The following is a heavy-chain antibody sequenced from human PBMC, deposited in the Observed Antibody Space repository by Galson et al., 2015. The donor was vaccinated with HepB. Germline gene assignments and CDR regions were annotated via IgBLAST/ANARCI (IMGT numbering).Heavy chain of an antibody. CDR2: FHPENGKR. D-gene: IGHD2-15*01. J-gene: IGHJ4*02. CDR3: ARDGGLSKYYLDY. V-gene: IGHV1-24*01. CDR1: GYTVTELS. Sequence: SVKVSCKVSGYTVTELSIHWVRQAPGKGLEWMGGFHPENGKRIYAQRFQGRVTLTEDTSTDTAYMELSSLRSEDTAVYFCARDGGLSKYYLDYWGQGTLVTVSS.